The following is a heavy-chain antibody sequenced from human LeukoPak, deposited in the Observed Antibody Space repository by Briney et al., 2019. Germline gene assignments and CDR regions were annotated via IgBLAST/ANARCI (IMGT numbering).Heavy chain of an antibody. Sequence: ASVKVSCKASGGTFISYAISWVRQATGQGLEWMGWMKPNSGNTEYAQKFQGRVTMSRNTSINTAYMELSSLRSDDTAVYYCARPGAAAGFGHWGQGTLVTVSS. CDR1: GGTFISYA. J-gene: IGHJ4*02. CDR2: MKPNSGNT. CDR3: ARPGAAAGFGH. D-gene: IGHD6-13*01. V-gene: IGHV1-8*02.